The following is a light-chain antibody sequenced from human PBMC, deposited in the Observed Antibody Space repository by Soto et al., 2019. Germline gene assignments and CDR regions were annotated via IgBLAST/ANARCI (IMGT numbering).Light chain of an antibody. CDR2: AAS. CDR3: QQSYRTPYT. J-gene: IGKJ2*01. V-gene: IGKV1-39*01. CDR1: QSISSY. Sequence: DIQMTQSPSSLSASVGDRVTITCRANQSISSYLNWYQQKPGKAPKLLIYAASTLQRGLSSRFSGSGSGTDFTLTIRSLQLDDFATYYCQQSYRTPYTFGQGTKVDIK.